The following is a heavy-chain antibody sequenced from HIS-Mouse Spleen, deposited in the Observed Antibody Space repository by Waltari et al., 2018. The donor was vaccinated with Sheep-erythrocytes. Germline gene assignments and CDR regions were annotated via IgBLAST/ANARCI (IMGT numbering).Heavy chain of an antibody. Sequence: QVQLVESGGGVVQPGRSRRLACAPSGFSCVSYGMHWVRRASGKGLEWVAVISYDGSNKYYADSVKGRFTISRDNSKNTLYLQMNSLRAEDTAVYYCAKGDAMVYDAFDIWGQGTMVTVSS. CDR1: GFSCVSYG. CDR3: AKGDAMVYDAFDI. V-gene: IGHV3-30*18. CDR2: ISYDGSNK. J-gene: IGHJ3*02. D-gene: IGHD2-8*01.